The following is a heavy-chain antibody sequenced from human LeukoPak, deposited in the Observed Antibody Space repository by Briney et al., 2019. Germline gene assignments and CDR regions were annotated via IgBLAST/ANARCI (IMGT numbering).Heavy chain of an antibody. CDR2: IYYSGST. D-gene: IGHD5-18*01. Sequence: PSETLSLTCTVSGGSISSYYWSWIRQPPGKGLEWIGYIYYSGSTNYNPSLKSRVTISVDTSKNQFSLKLSSVTAADTAVYYCASLKTDTAMGNYYYYYYMDVWGKGTTVTISS. CDR1: GGSISSYY. CDR3: ASLKTDTAMGNYYYYYYMDV. J-gene: IGHJ6*03. V-gene: IGHV4-59*01.